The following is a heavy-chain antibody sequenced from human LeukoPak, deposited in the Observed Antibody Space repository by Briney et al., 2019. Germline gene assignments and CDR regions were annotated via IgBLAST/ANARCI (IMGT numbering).Heavy chain of an antibody. CDR1: GFAFLNYG. CDR2: ISGSGVTT. Sequence: GGSLRLSCAASGFAFLNYGMSWVRQPPGKGLEWVSEISGSGVTTYYAGSVKGRFTISRDNSKNTLYLQMNSLRAEDTAAYYCAKDRVGATLYFDYWGQGTLVTVSS. D-gene: IGHD1-26*01. J-gene: IGHJ4*02. V-gene: IGHV3-23*01. CDR3: AKDRVGATLYFDY.